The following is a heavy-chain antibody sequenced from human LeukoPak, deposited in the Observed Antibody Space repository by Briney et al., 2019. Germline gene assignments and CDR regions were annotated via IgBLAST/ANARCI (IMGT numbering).Heavy chain of an antibody. CDR2: ISGSGGST. Sequence: PGGSLRLSCAASGFTFSSYAMSWVRQAPGKGLEWVSAISGSGGSTYYADSVKGRFTISRDNSKNTLYLQMNSLRAEDTAVYYCVYDSSGYYYLDYWGQGTLVTVSS. CDR3: VYDSSGYYYLDY. V-gene: IGHV3-23*01. CDR1: GFTFSSYA. D-gene: IGHD3-22*01. J-gene: IGHJ4*02.